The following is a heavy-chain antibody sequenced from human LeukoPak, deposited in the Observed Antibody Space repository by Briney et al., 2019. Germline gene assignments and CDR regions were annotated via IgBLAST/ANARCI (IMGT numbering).Heavy chain of an antibody. V-gene: IGHV3-33*01. CDR1: GFTFSSYG. J-gene: IGHJ4*02. D-gene: IGHD6-13*01. Sequence: PGGSLRLSCAASGFTFSSYGMHWVRQAPGKGLEWVAVIWYDGSNKYYADSVKGRFTISRDNSKNMLYLQMNSLRAEDTAVYYCAREVGVIAAAGTSYYFDYWGQGTLVTVSS. CDR3: AREVGVIAAAGTSYYFDY. CDR2: IWYDGSNK.